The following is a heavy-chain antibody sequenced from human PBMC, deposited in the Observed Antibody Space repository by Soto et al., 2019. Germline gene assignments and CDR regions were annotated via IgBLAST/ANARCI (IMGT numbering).Heavy chain of an antibody. CDR3: ARPSCGAACYYYGMDV. CDR2: IIPTFGTA. V-gene: IGHV1-69*13. Sequence: SVKVSCKASGGTFSSYTISWVRQAPGQGLEWMGGIIPTFGTADYAQKFQGRVTITADESTGTGYMELSSLRSEDTALYYCARPSCGAACYYYGMDVWGQGTAVTVSS. J-gene: IGHJ6*02. CDR1: GGTFSSYT. D-gene: IGHD2-21*01.